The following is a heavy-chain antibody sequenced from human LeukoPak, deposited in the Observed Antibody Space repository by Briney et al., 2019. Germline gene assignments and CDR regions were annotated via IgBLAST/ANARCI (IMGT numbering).Heavy chain of an antibody. CDR2: INPKSGGT. J-gene: IGHJ6*02. CDR1: GYTFTGYF. Sequence: ASVKVSCKSSGYTFTGYFIHWVRQAPGQGLEWMGWINPKSGGTNYAQKFQGRATMTGDTSISTTYMELTRLKSDDTAVYFCARSEDYGLDVWGQGTTVIVSS. V-gene: IGHV1-2*02. CDR3: ARSEDYGLDV.